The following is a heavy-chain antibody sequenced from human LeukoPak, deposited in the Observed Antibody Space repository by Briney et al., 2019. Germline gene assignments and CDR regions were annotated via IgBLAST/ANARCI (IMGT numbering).Heavy chain of an antibody. Sequence: KPSETLSLTCAVYGGSFSGYYWSWIRQPPGKGLEWIGEINHSGSTNYNPSLKSRVTISVDTSKNQFSLKLSSVTAADTAVYYCARDGVTFDWSSNSMYYYYLSVWGKGTTVTVSS. CDR2: INHSGST. CDR3: ARDGVTFDWSSNSMYYYYLSV. CDR1: GGSFSGYY. J-gene: IGHJ6*03. V-gene: IGHV4-34*01. D-gene: IGHD3-9*01.